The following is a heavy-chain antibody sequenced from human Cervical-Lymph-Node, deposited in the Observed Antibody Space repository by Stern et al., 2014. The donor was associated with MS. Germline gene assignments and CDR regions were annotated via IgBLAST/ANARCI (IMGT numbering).Heavy chain of an antibody. J-gene: IGHJ6*02. CDR2: ISSSSSTI. CDR3: ATHLDLAYCGGDCYYYYGMDV. V-gene: IGHV3-48*02. Sequence: EVHLVESGGGLVQPGGSLRLSCAASGFTFSSYSMNWVRQAPGKGLEWVSYISSSSSTIYYADSVKGRFTISRDNAKNSLYLQMNSLRDDDTAVYYCATHLDLAYCGGDCYYYYGMDVWGQGTTVTVSS. D-gene: IGHD2-21*02. CDR1: GFTFSSYS.